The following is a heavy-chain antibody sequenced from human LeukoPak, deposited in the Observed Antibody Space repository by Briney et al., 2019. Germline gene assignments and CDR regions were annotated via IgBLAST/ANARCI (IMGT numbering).Heavy chain of an antibody. CDR2: FDPEDGET. Sequence: ASVKVSCKVSGYTLTELSLHWVRQAPGEGLEWMGGFDPEDGETIYAQKFQGRVTMTEDTSTDTAYLEVRSLRSEDTAVYYCAPSWGSSGWYSWFDPWGQGTPVTVSS. D-gene: IGHD6-19*01. V-gene: IGHV1-24*01. CDR1: GYTLTELS. J-gene: IGHJ5*02. CDR3: APSWGSSGWYSWFDP.